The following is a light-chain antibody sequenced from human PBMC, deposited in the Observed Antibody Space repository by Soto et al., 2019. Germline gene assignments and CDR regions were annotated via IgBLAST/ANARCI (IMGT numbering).Light chain of an antibody. CDR1: RSDIGAYNF. Sequence: QSALTQPASVSGSPGQSITISCTGTRSDIGAYNFVSWYQQHPGEVPKLKLYDVNVRPSGVSNRFSGSKSGNTASLTISGLQAEDEADYYCTSWTTSTTMIFGGGTKVTVL. CDR3: TSWTTSTTMI. J-gene: IGLJ2*01. CDR2: DVN. V-gene: IGLV2-14*03.